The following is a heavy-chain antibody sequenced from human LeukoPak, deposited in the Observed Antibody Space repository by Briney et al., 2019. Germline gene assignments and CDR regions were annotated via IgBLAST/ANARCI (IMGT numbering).Heavy chain of an antibody. V-gene: IGHV3-30*18. CDR2: ISYDGSNK. CDR3: AKGYYGMDV. Sequence: PGRSLRLSCAASGFTFSSYGMHWVRQAPGKGLEWVAVISYDGSNKYYVDSMKGRFTISRDNSKNTLYLQMNSLRAEDTAVYYCAKGYYGMDVWGQGTTVTVSS. J-gene: IGHJ6*02. CDR1: GFTFSSYG.